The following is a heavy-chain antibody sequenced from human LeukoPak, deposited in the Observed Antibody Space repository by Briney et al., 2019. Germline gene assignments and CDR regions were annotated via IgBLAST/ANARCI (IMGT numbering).Heavy chain of an antibody. D-gene: IGHD2-21*02. Sequence: PGGSLRLSCAASGFTFSSYGMHWVRQAPGKGLEWVAVISYDGSNKYYADSVKGRFTISRDNSKNKLYLQMNSLKTEATAVYYCTTGGDGWNYYYYGMDVWGQGTTVTVSS. CDR3: TTGGDGWNYYYYGMDV. V-gene: IGHV3-30*03. J-gene: IGHJ6*02. CDR2: ISYDGSNK. CDR1: GFTFSSYG.